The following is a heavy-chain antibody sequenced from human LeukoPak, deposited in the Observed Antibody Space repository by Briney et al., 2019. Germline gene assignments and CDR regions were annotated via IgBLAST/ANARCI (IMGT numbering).Heavy chain of an antibody. J-gene: IGHJ4*02. Sequence: SETLSLTCTVSGGFISSYFWTWIRQPPGKGLEWIGYVYHNGSTNYNPSLKSRVTISVESKSQFSLKLRSVTAADMAVYFCARDRYSAGGVLDWGQGILVTVSS. CDR2: VYHNGST. CDR1: GGFISSYF. CDR3: ARDRYSAGGVLD. V-gene: IGHV4-59*01. D-gene: IGHD3-16*01.